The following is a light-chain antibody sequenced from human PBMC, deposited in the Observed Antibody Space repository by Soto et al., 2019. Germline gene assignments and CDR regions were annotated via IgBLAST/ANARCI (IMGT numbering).Light chain of an antibody. CDR2: DAS. CDR3: QQYNSYS. J-gene: IGKJ1*01. CDR1: QSISSW. Sequence: DIQMTQSPSTLSASVGDRDTITCRASQSISSWLAWYQQKPGKAPKLLIYDASSLESGVPSRFSGSGSGTEFTLTSSSLQPYDFATYYCQQYNSYSFGQGTKVEIK. V-gene: IGKV1-5*01.